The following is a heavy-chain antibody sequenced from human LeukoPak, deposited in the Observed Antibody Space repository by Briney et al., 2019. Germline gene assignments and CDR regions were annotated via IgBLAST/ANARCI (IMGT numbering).Heavy chain of an antibody. CDR3: ARGSKAAPGTFDY. V-gene: IGHV4-59*12. Sequence: SETLSLTCTVSGVSISSYYWSWIRQPPGKGLEWIGYIYYSGSTNYNPSLKSRVTISVDTSKNQFSLKLSSVTAADTAVYYCARGSKAAPGTFDYWGQGTLVTVSS. CDR1: GVSISSYY. CDR2: IYYSGST. D-gene: IGHD6-13*01. J-gene: IGHJ4*02.